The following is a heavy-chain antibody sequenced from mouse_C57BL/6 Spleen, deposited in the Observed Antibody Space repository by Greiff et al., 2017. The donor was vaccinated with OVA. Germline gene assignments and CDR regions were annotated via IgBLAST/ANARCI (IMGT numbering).Heavy chain of an antibody. CDR1: GFTFSSYA. CDR3: ARDRAAHATCDY. Sequence: EVKLMESGGGLVKPGGSLKLSCAASGFTFSSYAMSWVRQTPEKRLEWVATISDGGSYTYYPDNVKGRFTISRYNAKNNLYLQMSHLKSADTAMYYCARDRAAHATCDYWGQGTTLTVSS. J-gene: IGHJ2*01. D-gene: IGHD3-2*02. CDR2: ISDGGSYT. V-gene: IGHV5-4*03.